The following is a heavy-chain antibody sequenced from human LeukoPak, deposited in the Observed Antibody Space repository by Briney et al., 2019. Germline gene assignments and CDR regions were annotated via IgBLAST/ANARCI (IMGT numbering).Heavy chain of an antibody. V-gene: IGHV3-20*04. D-gene: IGHD1-26*01. J-gene: IGHJ4*02. CDR2: INWNGGST. CDR1: GFTFSSYS. Sequence: PGGSLRLSCAASGFTFSSYSMNWVRHAPGKGLEWVSGINWNGGSTGYADSVKGRFTISRDNAKNSLYLQMNSLRAEDTALYYCARSRGGATYFDYWGQGTLVTVSS. CDR3: ARSRGGATYFDY.